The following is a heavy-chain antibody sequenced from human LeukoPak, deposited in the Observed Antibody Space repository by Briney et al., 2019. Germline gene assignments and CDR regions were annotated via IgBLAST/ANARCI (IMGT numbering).Heavy chain of an antibody. V-gene: IGHV1-69*13. D-gene: IGHD3-3*01. Sequence: SVKVSCKASGGTFRSYAISWVRQAPGQGLEWMGGIIPIFGTANYAQKFQGRVTITADESTSTAYMELSSLRSEDTAVYYCAGSSGVVIGLGKNWGQGTLVTVSS. CDR1: GGTFRSYA. CDR3: AGSSGVVIGLGKN. J-gene: IGHJ4*02. CDR2: IIPIFGTA.